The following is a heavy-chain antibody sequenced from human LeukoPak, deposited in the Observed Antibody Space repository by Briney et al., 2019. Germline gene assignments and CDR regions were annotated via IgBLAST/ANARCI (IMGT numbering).Heavy chain of an antibody. CDR1: GFTFSSYA. D-gene: IGHD6-6*01. J-gene: IGHJ4*02. Sequence: GGSLRLSCAASGFTFSSYAINWVRQAPGKGLEWVSAISTSGGSTYYADSVKGRFTISRDNSKNTLYLQMNSLRAEDTAVYYCARAPDASSSSGLLYFDYWGQGTLVTVSS. CDR2: ISTSGGST. V-gene: IGHV3-23*01. CDR3: ARAPDASSSSGLLYFDY.